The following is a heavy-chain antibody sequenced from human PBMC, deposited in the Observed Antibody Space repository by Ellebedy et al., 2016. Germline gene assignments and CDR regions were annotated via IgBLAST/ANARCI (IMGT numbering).Heavy chain of an antibody. Sequence: GGSLRLSCAASGFTFSDHHMDWVRQAPGKGLEWVGFIRGKTYGGTTGYAGSVKGRFSISRDDSKNSVYLHMNSLKTEDTAVYYCARGNWYCDLWGRGTLVTVSA. J-gene: IGHJ2*01. CDR1: GFTFSDHH. CDR2: IRGKTYGGTT. CDR3: ARGNWYCDL. V-gene: IGHV3-72*01.